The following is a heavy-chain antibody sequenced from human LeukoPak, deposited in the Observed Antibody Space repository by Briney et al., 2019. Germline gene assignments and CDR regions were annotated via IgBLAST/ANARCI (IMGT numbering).Heavy chain of an antibody. CDR1: GYRFTSYW. V-gene: IGHV5-51*01. J-gene: IGHJ3*02. CDR2: IYPGDSDT. D-gene: IGHD2-21*01. Sequence: GASLKISCKGSGYRFTSYWIGWVRQMPGKGLEWMGIIYPGDSDTRYSPSFQGQVTISADKSISTAYLQWSSLKASDTAMYYCARTAPYCGGDCYWADAFDIWGQGTMVTVSS. CDR3: ARTAPYCGGDCYWADAFDI.